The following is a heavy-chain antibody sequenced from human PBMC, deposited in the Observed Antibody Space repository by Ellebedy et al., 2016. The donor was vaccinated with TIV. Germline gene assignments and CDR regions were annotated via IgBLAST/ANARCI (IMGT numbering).Heavy chain of an antibody. D-gene: IGHD1-26*01. V-gene: IGHV4-39*07. Sequence: SETLSLTXTVSGGSISSSSYYWGWIRQPPEKGLEWIGEINHSGSTNYNPSLKSRVTISVDTSKNQFSLKLSSVTAADTAVYYCARGVGDAYYYGMDVWGQGTTVTVSS. CDR3: ARGVGDAYYYGMDV. J-gene: IGHJ6*02. CDR2: INHSGST. CDR1: GGSISSSSYY.